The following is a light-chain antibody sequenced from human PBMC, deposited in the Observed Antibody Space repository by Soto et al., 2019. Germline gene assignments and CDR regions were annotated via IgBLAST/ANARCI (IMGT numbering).Light chain of an antibody. J-gene: IGKJ1*01. Sequence: DIQMTQSPSSLSASVGDRVTITCRASQSISSYLNWYQQKPGNAPKLLIYAAASLQSGVPSRFSGSGSGTEFTLTISSLQPDDFATYYCQQYNSYPWTFGQGTKVDIK. V-gene: IGKV1-39*01. CDR2: AAA. CDR3: QQYNSYPWT. CDR1: QSISSY.